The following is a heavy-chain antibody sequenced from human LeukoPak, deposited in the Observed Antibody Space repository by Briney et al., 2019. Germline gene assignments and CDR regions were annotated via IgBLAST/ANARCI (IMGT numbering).Heavy chain of an antibody. CDR1: GYTFTGYY. CDR2: INPNSGGT. Sequence: ASVKVSCKASGYTFTGYYMHWVRQASGQGLEWMGWINPNSGGTNYAQKFQGRVTMTRDTSISTAYMELSRLRSDDTAVYYCARDPSGYSSGCPDYWGQGTLVTVSS. CDR3: ARDPSGYSSGCPDY. D-gene: IGHD6-19*01. J-gene: IGHJ4*02. V-gene: IGHV1-2*02.